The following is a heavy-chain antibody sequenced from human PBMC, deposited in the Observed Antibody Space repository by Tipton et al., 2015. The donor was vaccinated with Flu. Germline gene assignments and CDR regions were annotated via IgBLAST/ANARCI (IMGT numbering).Heavy chain of an antibody. V-gene: IGHV3-23*01. CDR2: ISGSGSST. J-gene: IGHJ4*02. D-gene: IGHD3-9*01. Sequence: SLRLSCAVSGFTFSNYAMNWVRQAPGKGLEWVSAISGSGSSTYYADSVKGRFAISRDNSKNTVYLQMNSLRAEDTAVYYCAKECPPTLRFFDWLPDYWGLGTLVTVSS. CDR1: GFTFSNYA. CDR3: AKECPPTLRFFDWLPDY.